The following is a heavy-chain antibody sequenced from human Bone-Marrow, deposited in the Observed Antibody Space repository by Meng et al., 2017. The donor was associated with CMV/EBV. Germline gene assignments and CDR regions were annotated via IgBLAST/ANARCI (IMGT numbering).Heavy chain of an antibody. V-gene: IGHV1-2*02. CDR3: ARDAVIAARPGEYYYYGMDF. Sequence: ASVKVSCKTSGYTFIDYYMHWVRQAPGQGLEWLGWINPNGGATNYAQKFQGRATMTRDTSIDTAYMELSRLRSDDTAVYYCARDAVIAARPGEYYYYGMDFWGQGTTVTVSS. CDR1: GYTFIDYY. CDR2: INPNGGAT. D-gene: IGHD6-6*01. J-gene: IGHJ6*02.